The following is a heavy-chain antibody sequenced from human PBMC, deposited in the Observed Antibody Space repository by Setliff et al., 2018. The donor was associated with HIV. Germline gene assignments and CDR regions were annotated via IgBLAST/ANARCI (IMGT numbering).Heavy chain of an antibody. Sequence: SVKVSCKASGGTFRGFGISWVVQAPGQGLAWMGQIIPIFGTPRYAQKFQGRVTITADESTSTVYMELSSLRSDDTAVYYCATNPEMATINYYYYNMDVWGKGTTVTVPS. V-gene: IGHV1-69*13. CDR3: ATNPEMATINYYYYNMDV. J-gene: IGHJ6*03. CDR1: GGTFRGFG. D-gene: IGHD5-12*01. CDR2: IIPIFGTP.